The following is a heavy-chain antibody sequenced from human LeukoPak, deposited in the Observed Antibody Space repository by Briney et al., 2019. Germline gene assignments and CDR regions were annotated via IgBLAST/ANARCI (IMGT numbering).Heavy chain of an antibody. Sequence: GSLRLSCAASGFTFSSYSMDWVRQPPGKGLEWIGEIYHSGSTNYNPSLKSRVTISVDKSKNQFSLKLSSVTAADTAVYYCARAVPQYSSSWYAGVYYFDYWGQGTLVTVSS. CDR2: IYHSGST. CDR3: ARAVPQYSSSWYAGVYYFDY. J-gene: IGHJ4*02. D-gene: IGHD6-13*01. V-gene: IGHV4-4*02. CDR1: GFTFSSYS.